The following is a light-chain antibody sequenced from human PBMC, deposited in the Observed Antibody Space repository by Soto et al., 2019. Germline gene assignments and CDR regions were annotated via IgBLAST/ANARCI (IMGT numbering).Light chain of an antibody. CDR1: SSDVGGYNY. CDR2: EVS. V-gene: IGLV2-8*01. CDR3: SSYAGSNNLFV. J-gene: IGLJ1*01. Sequence: SVLTQPPSASGSPGQSVTISCAGTSSDVGGYNYVSWYQQHPGKAPKVMIYEVSKRPSGVPDRFSGSQSGNTASLTVSGLQAEDEADYYCSSYAGSNNLFVFGTGTKVTV.